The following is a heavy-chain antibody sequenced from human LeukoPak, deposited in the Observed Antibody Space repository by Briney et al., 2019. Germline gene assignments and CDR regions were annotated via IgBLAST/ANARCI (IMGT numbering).Heavy chain of an antibody. D-gene: IGHD6-6*01. CDR3: ARVRALHSLTYSSSYYFDY. CDR1: GGSFSGYY. Sequence: SETLSLTCAVYGGSFSGYYWSWIRQPPGKGLEWIGEINHSGSTNYNPSLKSRVTISVDTSKNQFSLKLSSVTAADTAVYYCARVRALHSLTYSSSYYFDYWGQGTLVTVSS. V-gene: IGHV4-34*01. CDR2: INHSGST. J-gene: IGHJ4*02.